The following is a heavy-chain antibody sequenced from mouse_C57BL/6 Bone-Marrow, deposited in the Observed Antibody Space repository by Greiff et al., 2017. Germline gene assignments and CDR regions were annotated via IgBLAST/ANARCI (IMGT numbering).Heavy chain of an antibody. J-gene: IGHJ1*03. CDR1: GYAFSSSW. V-gene: IGHV1-82*01. Sequence: VQLQQSGPELVKPGASVKISCKASGYAFSSSWMNWVKQRPGKGLEWIGRIYPGDGDTNYNGKFKGKATLTADKSSSTAYMQLSSLTSEDSAVSFCARGYFDVWGTGTTVTVSS. CDR2: IYPGDGDT. CDR3: ARGYFDV.